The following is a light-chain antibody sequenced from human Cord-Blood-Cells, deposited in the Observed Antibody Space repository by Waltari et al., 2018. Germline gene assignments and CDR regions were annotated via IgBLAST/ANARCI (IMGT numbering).Light chain of an antibody. CDR1: QSVSSSY. J-gene: IGKJ3*01. CDR3: QQYGSSPPIT. V-gene: IGKV3-20*01. Sequence: EIVLTQSPGTLSLSPGERATLSCRASQSVSSSYLAWYQQKPGQAPRLLIYGASSRATGIPDRFSGSGSGTDFTLTISRLEPEDFAVYYCQQYGSSPPITFGPVTKEDIK. CDR2: GAS.